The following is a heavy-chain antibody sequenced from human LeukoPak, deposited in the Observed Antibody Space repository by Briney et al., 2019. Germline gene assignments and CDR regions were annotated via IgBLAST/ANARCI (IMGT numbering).Heavy chain of an antibody. CDR1: GGSISSYY. CDR3: ASISGSGSYYLDY. D-gene: IGHD3-10*01. Sequence: SETLSLTCTVSGGSISSYYWSWIRQPPGKGLEWIGYIYYSGSTNYNPSLKSRVTISADTSKNQFSLKLSSVTAADTAVYYCASISGSGSYYLDYWGQGTLVTVSS. CDR2: IYYSGST. V-gene: IGHV4-59*01. J-gene: IGHJ4*02.